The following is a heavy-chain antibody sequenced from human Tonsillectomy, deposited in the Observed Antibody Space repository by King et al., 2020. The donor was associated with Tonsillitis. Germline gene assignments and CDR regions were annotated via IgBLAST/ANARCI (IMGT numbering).Heavy chain of an antibody. CDR3: VVKGGTHYYYYYMDV. D-gene: IGHD1/OR15-1a*01. Sequence: VQLVESGGGLVKPGGSLRLSCVASGFTFSDYYMSWIRQAPGEGLEWISYISTSGSIIHYADSVKGRFTISRDNAKRSLYLQMNSLRAEDTAIYYCVVKGGTHYYYYYMDVWGTGTTVTVSS. J-gene: IGHJ6*03. CDR2: ISTSGSII. V-gene: IGHV3-11*01. CDR1: GFTFSDYY.